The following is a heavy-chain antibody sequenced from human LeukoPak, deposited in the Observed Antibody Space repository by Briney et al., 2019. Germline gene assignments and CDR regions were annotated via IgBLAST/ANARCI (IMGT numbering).Heavy chain of an antibody. V-gene: IGHV4-39*01. CDR1: GGSISGTSYY. J-gene: IGHJ6*03. Sequence: SETLSLTCTVSGGSISGTSYYWGWIRQPPGKGLEWIGSIYYSGSTYYNPSLKSRVTISVDTSKNQFSLKLSSVTAADTAVYYCAAFKFNYYYHMDVWGKGTTVTISS. CDR3: AAFKFNYYYHMDV. CDR2: IYYSGST.